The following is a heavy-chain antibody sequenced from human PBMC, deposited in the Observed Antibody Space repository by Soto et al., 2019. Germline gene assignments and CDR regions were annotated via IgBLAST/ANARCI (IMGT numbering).Heavy chain of an antibody. CDR2: IYYSGST. CDR1: GGSVNSGSYY. CDR3: ARDSSMTYYYGMDV. V-gene: IGHV4-61*01. J-gene: IGHJ6*02. Sequence: QLQESGPGLVKPSETLSLTCTVSGGSVNSGSYYWSWLRQSPGKGLEWIGYIYYSGSTNSTPSLKSRVTISLDTSKNQFSLKLSSVTAADTAVYYCARDSSMTYYYGMDVWGQGTTVTVSS.